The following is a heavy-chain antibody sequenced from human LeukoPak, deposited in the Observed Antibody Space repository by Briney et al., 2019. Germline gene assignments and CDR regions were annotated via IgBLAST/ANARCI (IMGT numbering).Heavy chain of an antibody. CDR3: ARGDDSSGYYIDY. D-gene: IGHD3-22*01. CDR1: GDSISSYY. V-gene: IGHV4-59*01. CDR2: IYYSGST. Sequence: PSETLSLTCTVSGDSISSYYWSWIRQPPGKGLEWIGYIYYSGSTNYNPSLKSRVTISVDTSKNQFSLKLSSVTAADTAVYYCARGDDSSGYYIDYWGQGTLVTVSS. J-gene: IGHJ4*02.